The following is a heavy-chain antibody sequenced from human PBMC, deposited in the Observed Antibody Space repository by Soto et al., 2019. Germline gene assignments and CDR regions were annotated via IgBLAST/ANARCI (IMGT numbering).Heavy chain of an antibody. V-gene: IGHV1-3*01. Sequence: VASVKVSCKASGYTFTSYAMHWVRQAPGQRLEWMGWINAGNGNTKYSQKFQGRVTITRDTSASTAYMELSSLRSEDTAVYYCARVSGAYDFWSGYSLSPWGQGTLVTVSS. J-gene: IGHJ5*02. CDR2: INAGNGNT. CDR3: ARVSGAYDFWSGYSLSP. D-gene: IGHD3-3*01. CDR1: GYTFTSYA.